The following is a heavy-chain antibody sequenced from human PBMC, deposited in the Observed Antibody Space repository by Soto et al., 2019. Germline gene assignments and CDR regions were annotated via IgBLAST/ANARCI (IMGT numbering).Heavy chain of an antibody. CDR3: AREGPDIAAAGHWYDH. D-gene: IGHD6-13*01. J-gene: IGHJ5*02. CDR2: INPSGGST. V-gene: IGHV1-46*03. CDR1: GYTFTSYY. Sequence: ASVRVSCKASGYTFTSYYMHWVRQAPGQGLEWMGIINPSGGSTSYAQKFQGRVTMTRDTSTSTVYMELSSLRSEDTAVYYCAREGPDIAAAGHWYDHWGHGRRVTDPS.